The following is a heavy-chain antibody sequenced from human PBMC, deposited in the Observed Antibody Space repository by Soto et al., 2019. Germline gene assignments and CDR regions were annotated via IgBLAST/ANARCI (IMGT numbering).Heavy chain of an antibody. CDR1: GGSITSSTYY. J-gene: IGHJ4*02. CDR2: ISYSWTS. Sequence: QLQLQESGPGLVKPSETLSLSCTVSGGSITSSTYYWGWIRQPPGKGLEWIGSISYSWTSFYTPSLKSRVPISVDTSRNQFSLRLSSVTAADTASYYCARLRGEWERYVDYWGQGTLVTVSS. D-gene: IGHD1-26*01. V-gene: IGHV4-39*01. CDR3: ARLRGEWERYVDY.